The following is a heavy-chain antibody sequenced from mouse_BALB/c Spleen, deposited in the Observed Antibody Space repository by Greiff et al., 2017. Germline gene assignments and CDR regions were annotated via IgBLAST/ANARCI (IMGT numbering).Heavy chain of an antibody. D-gene: IGHD2-14*01. CDR1: GFTFSSYA. V-gene: IGHV5-9-4*01. J-gene: IGHJ4*01. Sequence: EVKLQESGGGLVKPGGSLKLSCAASGFTFSSYAMSWVRQSPEKRLEWVAEISSGGSYTYYPDTVTGRFTISRDNAKNTLYLEMSSLRSEDTAMYYCAREDYRYTMDYWGQGTSVTVSS. CDR2: ISSGGSYT. CDR3: AREDYRYTMDY.